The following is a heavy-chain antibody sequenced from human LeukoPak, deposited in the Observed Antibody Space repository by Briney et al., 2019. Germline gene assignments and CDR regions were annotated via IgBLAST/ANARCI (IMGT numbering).Heavy chain of an antibody. CDR3: STTGTIPQSH. V-gene: IGHV3-49*04. D-gene: IGHD4-17*01. J-gene: IGHJ4*02. Sequence: HSGGSLRLSCTASGFTFDDYGMSWVRQAPGKGLEWVGLIRSKASGGTTEYAAFVKGRFSISRDDSKSIAYLQMNSLKTEDTAVYYCSTTGTIPQSHWGQGTLVTVSS. CDR2: IRSKASGGTT. CDR1: GFTFDDYG.